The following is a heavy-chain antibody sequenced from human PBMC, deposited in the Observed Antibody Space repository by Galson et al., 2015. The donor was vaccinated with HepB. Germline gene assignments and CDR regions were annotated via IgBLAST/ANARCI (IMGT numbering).Heavy chain of an antibody. Sequence: SLRLSCAASGFTFINYAITWVRQAPGKGLEWVSTICGPGDNTYYEDSVKGRITITRNNYKSTVYQQMNTLRAGDTAVYFCTGEGLSSNGWYGGYWGQGTRVTVSS. V-gene: IGHV3-23*01. CDR3: TGEGLSSNGWYGGY. J-gene: IGHJ4*02. D-gene: IGHD6-19*01. CDR2: ICGPGDNT. CDR1: GFTFINYA.